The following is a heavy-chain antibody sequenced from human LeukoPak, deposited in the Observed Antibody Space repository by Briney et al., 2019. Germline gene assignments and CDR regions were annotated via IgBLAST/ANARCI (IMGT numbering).Heavy chain of an antibody. Sequence: SQTLSLTCTVSGGSISSGGYYWSWIRQPPGKGLEWIGEIYHSGSTNYNPSLKSRVTISVDKSKNQFSLKLSSVTAADTAVYYCASSVRGSGSCFDYWGQGTLVTVSS. CDR1: GGSISSGGYY. CDR2: IYHSGST. D-gene: IGHD3-10*01. J-gene: IGHJ4*02. V-gene: IGHV4-30-2*01. CDR3: ASSVRGSGSCFDY.